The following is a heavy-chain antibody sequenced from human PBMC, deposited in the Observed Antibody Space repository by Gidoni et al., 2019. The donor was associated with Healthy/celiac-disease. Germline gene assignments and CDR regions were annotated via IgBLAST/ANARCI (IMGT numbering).Heavy chain of an antibody. J-gene: IGHJ4*02. D-gene: IGHD2-21*01. CDR2: IRSKAYGGTT. CDR1: GFTVGDYA. V-gene: IGHV3-49*04. Sequence: EVQLVESGGGLVHPGRSLRLSFTASGFTVGDYAMSWVRQAPGTGMEWVGFIRSKAYGGTTEYAASVKGRFTISRDDSKSIAYLQMNSLKTEDTAVYYCTRVWPTLDYWGQGTLVTVSS. CDR3: TRVWPTLDY.